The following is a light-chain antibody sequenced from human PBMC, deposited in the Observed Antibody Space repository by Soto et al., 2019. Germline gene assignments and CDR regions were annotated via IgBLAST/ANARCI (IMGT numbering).Light chain of an antibody. J-gene: IGLJ3*02. CDR2: EVN. CDR1: SSDVGGYNY. Sequence: QSALTQPPSASGSPGQSVTISCTGTSSDVGGYNYVSWYQQHPGKAPKIIIYEVNKRPSGVPDRFSGSKSGNTASLTVSWLQAEDEADYFCSSYAGSNNLVFGGGTQLTVL. CDR3: SSYAGSNNLV. V-gene: IGLV2-8*01.